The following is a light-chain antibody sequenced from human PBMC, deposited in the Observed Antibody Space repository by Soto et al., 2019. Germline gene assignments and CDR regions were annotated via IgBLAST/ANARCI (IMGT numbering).Light chain of an antibody. CDR1: SSNIGTHT. CDR3: AAWDYSRNGVL. V-gene: IGLV1-44*01. CDR2: TNN. J-gene: IGLJ2*01. Sequence: QAVVTQPPSASGTPGQRVTISCSGSSSNIGTHTVNWYQQLPETAPKLLIYTNNLRPSGVPDRFSGSKSGTSASLAISGLQSEDEADYYCAAWDYSRNGVLFGGGTKLTVL.